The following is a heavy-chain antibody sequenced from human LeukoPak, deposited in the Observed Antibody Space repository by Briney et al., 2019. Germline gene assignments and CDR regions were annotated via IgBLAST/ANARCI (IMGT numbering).Heavy chain of an antibody. D-gene: IGHD2-2*01. J-gene: IGHJ4*02. CDR3: ARHIAYCSSTSCYDPTIHPFDY. Sequence: SETLSLTCAVSGYSISSGYYWGWIRQPPGKGLEWIRSIYHRGSTYYNPSLKSRVTISVDTSKNQFSLKLSSVTAADTAVYYCARHIAYCSSTSCYDPTIHPFDYWGQGTRVSVSS. CDR2: IYHRGST. V-gene: IGHV4-38-2*01. CDR1: GYSISSGYY.